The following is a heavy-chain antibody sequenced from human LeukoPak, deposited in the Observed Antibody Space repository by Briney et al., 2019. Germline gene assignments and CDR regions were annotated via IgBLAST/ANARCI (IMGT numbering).Heavy chain of an antibody. J-gene: IGHJ6*03. V-gene: IGHV3-48*04. CDR1: GFTFSSYS. CDR3: ARAGDCSGGSCDYYYYMDV. CDR2: ISSSSSTI. Sequence: PGGSLRLSCAASGFTFSSYSMNWVRQAPGKGLEWVSYISSSSSTIYYADSVKGRFTNSRDNAKNSLYLQMNSLRAEDTAVYYCARAGDCSGGSCDYYYYMDVWGKGTTVTVSS. D-gene: IGHD2-15*01.